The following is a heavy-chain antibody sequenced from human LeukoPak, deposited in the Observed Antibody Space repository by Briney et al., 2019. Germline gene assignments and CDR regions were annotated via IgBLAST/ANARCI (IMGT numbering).Heavy chain of an antibody. V-gene: IGHV3-11*01. J-gene: IGHJ4*02. CDR3: ARDQFLDS. CDR2: ISRGGNSK. Sequence: GGSLRLSCAASGFRFSDYYMSWIRQAPGKGLEWVSSISRGGNSKYSADSVKGRFTISRDNAKNSLDLQMDSLRPEDTAVYYCARDQFLDSWGQGTLVTVSS. CDR1: GFRFSDYY.